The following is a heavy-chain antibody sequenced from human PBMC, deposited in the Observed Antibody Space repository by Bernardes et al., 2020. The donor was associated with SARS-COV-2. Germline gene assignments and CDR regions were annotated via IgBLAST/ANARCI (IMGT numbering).Heavy chain of an antibody. CDR1: GFTFSSYS. V-gene: IGHV3-48*01. CDR3: VVTVVTEGHFDFDY. D-gene: IGHD2-15*01. Sequence: GGSLRLSCAASGFTFSSYSMNWVRQAPGKGLEWVSYISSSSSTIYYADSVKGRFTISRDNAKNSLYLQMNSLRAEDTAVYYCVVTVVTEGHFDFDYWGQGTLVTVSS. CDR2: ISSSSSTI. J-gene: IGHJ4*02.